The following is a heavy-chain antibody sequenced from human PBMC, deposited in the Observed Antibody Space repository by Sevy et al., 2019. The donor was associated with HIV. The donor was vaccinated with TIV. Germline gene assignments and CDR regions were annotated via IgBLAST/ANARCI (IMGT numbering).Heavy chain of an antibody. D-gene: IGHD3-10*01. Sequence: SQTLSLTCAISGDSVSSNSAAWNWIRQSPSRGLEWLGRTYYRSKWYNDYAVSAKSRITINPDTSKNQFSLQLNSVTPEDTAVYYCARAQYYYGSGSYSNPPNYYYYYYMDVWGKGTTVTVSS. CDR3: ARAQYYYGSGSYSNPPNYYYYYYMDV. V-gene: IGHV6-1*01. CDR1: GDSVSSNSAA. CDR2: TYYRSKWYN. J-gene: IGHJ6*03.